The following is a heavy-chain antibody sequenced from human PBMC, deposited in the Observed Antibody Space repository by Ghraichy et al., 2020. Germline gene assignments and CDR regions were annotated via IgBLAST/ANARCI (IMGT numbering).Heavy chain of an antibody. Sequence: SETLSLTCTVSGGSISSYYWSWIRQPPGKGLEWIGYIYYSGSTNYNPSLKSRVTISVDTSKNQFSLKLSSVTAADTAVYYCARDPGLAVAGYPYFDYWGQGTLVTVSS. CDR3: ARDPGLAVAGYPYFDY. V-gene: IGHV4-59*01. CDR1: GGSISSYY. D-gene: IGHD6-19*01. CDR2: IYYSGST. J-gene: IGHJ4*02.